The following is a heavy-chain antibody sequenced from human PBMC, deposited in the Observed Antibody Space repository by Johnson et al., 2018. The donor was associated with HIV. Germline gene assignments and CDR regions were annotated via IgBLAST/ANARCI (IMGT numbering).Heavy chain of an antibody. D-gene: IGHD6-6*01. CDR1: GFTFSRYD. CDR3: AKSSDEYSSSSDAFDI. CDR2: ISYDGSNK. V-gene: IGHV3-30*18. Sequence: QVQLVESGGGVVQPGRSLRLSCAASGFTFSRYDMHWVRQAPGKGLEWVAIISYDGSNKYYADSVKGRFTISRDNSKNTLYLQMNSLRAEDTAVYYCAKSSDEYSSSSDAFDIWGQGTMVTVSS. J-gene: IGHJ3*02.